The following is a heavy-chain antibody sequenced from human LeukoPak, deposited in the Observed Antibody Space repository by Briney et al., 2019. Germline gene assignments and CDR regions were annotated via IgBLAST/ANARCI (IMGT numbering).Heavy chain of an antibody. Sequence: GRSLRLSCAASAFTFISYAMSCVSQAPGKWLEWVSAISGSGASTYYADSVKGRFTIYRDNSKKTLYLKMNSLSAEDPAVYYCANPWAVGYWGQGTLVTVSS. CDR2: ISGSGAST. D-gene: IGHD7-27*01. CDR3: ANPWAVGY. CDR1: AFTFISYA. J-gene: IGHJ4*02. V-gene: IGHV3-23*01.